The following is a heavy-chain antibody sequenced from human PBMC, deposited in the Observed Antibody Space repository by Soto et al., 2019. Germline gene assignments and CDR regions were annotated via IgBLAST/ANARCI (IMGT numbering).Heavy chain of an antibody. CDR1: GGSISSYY. V-gene: IGHV4-59*08. CDR3: ARLPNSSYPPRPNYYYYMDV. J-gene: IGHJ6*03. CDR2: IYYSGST. Sequence: SETLSLTCTVSGGSISSYYWSWIRQPPGKGLEWIGYIYYSGSTNYNPSLKSRVTISVDTSKNQFSLKLSSVTAADTAVHYCARLPNSSYPPRPNYYYYMDVWGKGTTVTVSS. D-gene: IGHD6-6*01.